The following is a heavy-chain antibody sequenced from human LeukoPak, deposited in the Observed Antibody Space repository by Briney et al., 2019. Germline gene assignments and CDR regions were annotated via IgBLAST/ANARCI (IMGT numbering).Heavy chain of an antibody. Sequence: PSQTLSLTRTVSGGSINSGSYYWTWIRQPAGKGLEWIGRVYTSGSTNYKPSLRSRVTISLDASKNQLSLKLGSVTAADTAVYYCARQVMVRGVRINWFDPWGQGTLVTVSS. D-gene: IGHD3-10*01. CDR3: ARQVMVRGVRINWFDP. CDR1: GGSINSGSYY. J-gene: IGHJ5*02. V-gene: IGHV4-61*02. CDR2: VYTSGST.